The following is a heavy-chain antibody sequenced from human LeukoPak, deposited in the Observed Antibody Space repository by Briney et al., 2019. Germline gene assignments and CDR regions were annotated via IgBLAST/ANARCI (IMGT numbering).Heavy chain of an antibody. CDR1: GFTFGDNA. CDR2: IRSKAYGGTT. D-gene: IGHD6-13*01. Sequence: GGSLRLSCTASGFTFGDNAMSWFRQAPGKGLEWVGFIRSKAYGGTTGYAASVKGRFTISRDDSKSIAYLQMNSLKTEDTAVYYCTRAKGQQLVWPSGRGIDYWGQGTLVTVSS. J-gene: IGHJ4*02. V-gene: IGHV3-49*03. CDR3: TRAKGQQLVWPSGRGIDY.